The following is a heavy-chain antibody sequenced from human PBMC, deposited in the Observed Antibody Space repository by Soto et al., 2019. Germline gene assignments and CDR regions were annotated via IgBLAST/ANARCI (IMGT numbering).Heavy chain of an antibody. CDR2: ISAYNGNT. D-gene: IGHD3-3*01. V-gene: IGHV1-18*01. Sequence: QVQLVQSGAEVKKPGASVKVSCKASGYTFTGYGISWVRQAPGQGLEWMGWISAYNGNTNYAQKLQGRVTMTTDTSTSTDDMERRSLRSDDTAVYYWARRETILGVVLEYFQHWGQGTLVTVSS. J-gene: IGHJ1*01. CDR1: GYTFTGYG. CDR3: ARRETILGVVLEYFQH.